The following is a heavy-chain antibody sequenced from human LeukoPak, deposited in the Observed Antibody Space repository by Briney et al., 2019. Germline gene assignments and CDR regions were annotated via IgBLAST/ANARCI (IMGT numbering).Heavy chain of an antibody. J-gene: IGHJ2*01. V-gene: IGHV1-18*04. CDR3: ARGNGLHYWYFDL. CDR2: IRVHNGNT. Sequence: ASVKVSCKASGYTFTGYYMHWVRQAPGQGLEWMGWIRVHNGNTEYAQKLQGRVTMTTDTSTSTAYMELRILRSDDTAVYYCARGNGLHYWYFDLWGRGTLVTVSS. D-gene: IGHD1-1*01. CDR1: GYTFTGYY.